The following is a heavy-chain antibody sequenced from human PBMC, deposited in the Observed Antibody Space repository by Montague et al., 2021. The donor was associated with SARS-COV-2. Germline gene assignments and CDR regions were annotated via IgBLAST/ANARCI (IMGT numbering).Heavy chain of an antibody. CDR3: VREKYYFDDSGSK. J-gene: IGHJ4*02. Sequence: SQTLSLTCSVSGVPISSGSYYWSWVRQPPGKGLEWIGYVYHTGSTNYNPSLKSRVTLSIDTSKNQFSLNLTSVTAADTAVYYCVREKYYFDDSGSKWGQGTLATV. CDR1: GVPISSGSYY. CDR2: VYHTGST. D-gene: IGHD3-22*01. V-gene: IGHV4-61*01.